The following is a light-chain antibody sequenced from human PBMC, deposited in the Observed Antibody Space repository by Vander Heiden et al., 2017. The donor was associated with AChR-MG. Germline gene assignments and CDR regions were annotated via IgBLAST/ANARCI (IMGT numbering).Light chain of an antibody. CDR2: DVT. Sequence: QSALTQPRSVSVSPGPSVTISCTGPHSDVGGYNYVSWYQQHPGKAPKLMIDDVTGRPSGVPDRVSGSRSGNTASLTISGLQAEDEADYYCCSYAGSYTLVFGEGTKLTGL. CDR3: CSYAGSYTLV. J-gene: IGLJ3*02. V-gene: IGLV2-11*01. CDR1: HSDVGGYNY.